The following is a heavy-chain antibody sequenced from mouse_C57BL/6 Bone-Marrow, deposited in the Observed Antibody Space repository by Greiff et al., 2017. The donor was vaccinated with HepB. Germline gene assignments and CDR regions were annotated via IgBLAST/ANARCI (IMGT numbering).Heavy chain of an antibody. CDR2: IWSGGST. V-gene: IGHV2-2*01. CDR1: GFSLTSYG. J-gene: IGHJ4*01. CDR3: ARKPLTTVVAPYAMDY. Sequence: QVQLQQSGPGLVQPSQSLSITCTVSGFSLTSYGVHWVRQSPGKGLEWLGVIWSGGSTDYNAAFISRLSISKDNSKSQVFFKMNSLQADDTAIYYCARKPLTTVVAPYAMDYWGQGTSVTVSS. D-gene: IGHD1-1*01.